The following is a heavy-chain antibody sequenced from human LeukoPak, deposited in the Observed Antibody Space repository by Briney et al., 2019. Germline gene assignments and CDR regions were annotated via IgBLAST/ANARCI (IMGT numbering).Heavy chain of an antibody. CDR2: IYTSGST. V-gene: IGHV4-4*07. Sequence: SETLSLTCTVSGGSISSYYWSWIRQPAGKGLEWIGRIYTSGSTNYNPSLKSRVTMSVDTSKNQFSLKLSSVTAADTAVYYCARERCSGGSCYQDCWGQGTLVTVSS. CDR3: ARERCSGGSCYQDC. CDR1: GGSISSYY. D-gene: IGHD2-15*01. J-gene: IGHJ4*02.